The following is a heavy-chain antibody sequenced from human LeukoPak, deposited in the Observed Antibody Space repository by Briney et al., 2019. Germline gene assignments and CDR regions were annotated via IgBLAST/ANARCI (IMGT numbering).Heavy chain of an antibody. CDR3: ARGGYCSGGSCYSKPFDY. V-gene: IGHV4-39*01. CDR1: GGSISSSSYY. J-gene: IGHJ4*02. Sequence: SETLSLTCTVSGGSISSSSYYWGWIRQPPGKGLEWIGSIYYSGSTYYNPSLKSRVTISVDTSKNQFSLKLSSVTAADTAVYYCARGGYCSGGSCYSKPFDYWGQGTLVTVSS. D-gene: IGHD2-15*01. CDR2: IYYSGST.